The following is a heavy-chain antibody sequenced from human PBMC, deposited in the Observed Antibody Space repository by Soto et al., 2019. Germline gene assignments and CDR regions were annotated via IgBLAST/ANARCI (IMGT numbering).Heavy chain of an antibody. V-gene: IGHV3-30-3*01. Sequence: VGSLGLSCADSGFTFSSYAMHWVRQAPGKGLEWVAVISYDGSNKYYADSVKGRFTISRDNSKNTLYLQMNSLRAEDTAVYYCARDPYSSSWYSAFDIWGQGTMVTVSS. J-gene: IGHJ3*02. CDR2: ISYDGSNK. D-gene: IGHD6-13*01. CDR3: ARDPYSSSWYSAFDI. CDR1: GFTFSSYA.